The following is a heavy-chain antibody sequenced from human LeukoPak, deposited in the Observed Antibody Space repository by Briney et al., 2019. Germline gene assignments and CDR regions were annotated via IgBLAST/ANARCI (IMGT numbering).Heavy chain of an antibody. Sequence: PSETLSLTCAVYGGSFSGYYWSWIRHPPGKGREGIGEINHSGRTNYNPSLKSRVTISVDTSKNQFSLKLSSVTAADTAVYYCARRGRRQLGHFDYWGQGTLVTVSS. CDR1: GGSFSGYY. V-gene: IGHV4-34*01. D-gene: IGHD6-13*01. CDR2: INHSGRT. CDR3: ARRGRRQLGHFDY. J-gene: IGHJ4*02.